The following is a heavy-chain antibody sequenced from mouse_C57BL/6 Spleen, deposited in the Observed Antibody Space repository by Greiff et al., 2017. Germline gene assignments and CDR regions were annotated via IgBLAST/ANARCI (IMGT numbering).Heavy chain of an antibody. CDR2: ISSGSSTI. J-gene: IGHJ2*01. CDR3: ASERGYDFDY. D-gene: IGHD2-2*01. V-gene: IGHV5-17*01. Sequence: EVHLVESGGGLVKPGGSLKLSCAASGFTFSDYGMHWVRQAPEKGLEWVAYISSGSSTIYYADTGKGRFTISRDNAKNTLFLQMTSLRSEDTAMYYCASERGYDFDYWGQGTTLTVSS. CDR1: GFTFSDYG.